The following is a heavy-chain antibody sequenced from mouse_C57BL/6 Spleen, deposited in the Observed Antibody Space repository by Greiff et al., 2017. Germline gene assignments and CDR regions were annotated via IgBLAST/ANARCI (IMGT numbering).Heavy chain of an antibody. J-gene: IGHJ1*03. Sequence: QVQLQQPGAELVMPGASVKLSCKASGYTFTSYWMHWVKQRPGQGLEWIGEIDPSDSYTNYNQKFKGKSTLTVDKSSSTAYMQLSSLTSEDSAVYYCARRGYYGSSPYWYFDVWGTGTTVTVSS. V-gene: IGHV1-69*01. CDR3: ARRGYYGSSPYWYFDV. CDR1: GYTFTSYW. CDR2: IDPSDSYT. D-gene: IGHD1-1*01.